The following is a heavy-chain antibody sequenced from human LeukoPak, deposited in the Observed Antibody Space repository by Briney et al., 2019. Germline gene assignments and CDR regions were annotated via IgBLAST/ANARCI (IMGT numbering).Heavy chain of an antibody. D-gene: IGHD1-1*01. Sequence: GGSLRLSCAGTGFTFSAYSLNWVRQAPGKGLEWVSYISSGAGDTYYADSVKGRFTISRDNSKNTLYLQMNSLRAEDTAVYYCARGQNDWFDPWGQGTLVTVSS. V-gene: IGHV3-48*01. CDR2: ISSGAGDT. J-gene: IGHJ5*02. CDR3: ARGQNDWFDP. CDR1: GFTFSAYS.